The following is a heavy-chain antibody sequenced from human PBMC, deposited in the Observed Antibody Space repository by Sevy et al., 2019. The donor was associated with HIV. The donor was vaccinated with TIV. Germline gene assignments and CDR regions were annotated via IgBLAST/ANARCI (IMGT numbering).Heavy chain of an antibody. J-gene: IGHJ4*02. D-gene: IGHD2-21*01. CDR3: VRGLQTHCDRTACPLDY. V-gene: IGHV3-13*01. Sequence: GSLRLSCVASGFTFSGSDMHWVRQVKGKGLEWISSIGTLADTFYADSVKGRFTISRDNAQSYLYLHMSSLKVGDTALYFCVRGLQTHCDRTACPLDYWGQGTLVTVSS. CDR2: IGTLADT. CDR1: GFTFSGSD.